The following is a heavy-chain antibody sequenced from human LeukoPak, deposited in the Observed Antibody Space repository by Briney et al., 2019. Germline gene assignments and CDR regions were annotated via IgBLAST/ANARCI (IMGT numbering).Heavy chain of an antibody. V-gene: IGHV4-61*08. CDR2: IHYSGST. J-gene: IGHJ4*02. Sequence: PSDTLSLTCTASAGFVSTGGYFWSWIRQSPGKELEWMGYIHYSGSTDYNPSLKSRLTISIDIFRNQFSLKLSSVTAADTAVFYCARVKSRVFDYWGQGTLVTVSS. CDR3: ARVKSRVFDY. CDR1: AGFVSTGGYF. D-gene: IGHD2-2*01.